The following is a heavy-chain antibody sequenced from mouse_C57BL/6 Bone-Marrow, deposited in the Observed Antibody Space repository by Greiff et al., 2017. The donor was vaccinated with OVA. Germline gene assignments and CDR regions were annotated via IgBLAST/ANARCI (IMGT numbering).Heavy chain of an antibody. D-gene: IGHD1-1*01. CDR1: GYTFTEYT. Sequence: LVESGAELVKPGASVKLSCKASGYTFTEYTIHWVKQRSGQGLEWIGWFYPGSGSIKYNEKFKDKATLTADKSSSTVYMELSRLTSEDSAVYFCARHEDEYYGSLWYFDVWGTGTTVTVSS. V-gene: IGHV1-62-2*01. CDR3: ARHEDEYYGSLWYFDV. CDR2: FYPGSGSI. J-gene: IGHJ1*03.